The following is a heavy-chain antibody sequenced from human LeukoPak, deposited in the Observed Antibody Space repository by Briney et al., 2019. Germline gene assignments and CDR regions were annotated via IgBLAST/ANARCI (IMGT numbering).Heavy chain of an antibody. Sequence: SETLSLTCAVYGGSFSGYYWSWIRQPPGKGLEWIGEINHSGSTNYSPSLKSRVTISVDTSKNQFSLKLSSVTAADTAVYYCARSPSRRPPYYYGSGSYYTLWGQGTLVTVSS. D-gene: IGHD3-10*01. CDR2: INHSGST. V-gene: IGHV4-34*01. CDR1: GGSFSGYY. J-gene: IGHJ4*02. CDR3: ARSPSRRPPYYYGSGSYYTL.